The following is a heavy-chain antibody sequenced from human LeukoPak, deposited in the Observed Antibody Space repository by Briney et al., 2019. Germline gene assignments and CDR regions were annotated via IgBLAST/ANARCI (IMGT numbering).Heavy chain of an antibody. D-gene: IGHD4-17*01. Sequence: PGESLRISCKDSGYSFTSYWISWVRQMPGKGLEWMGRIDPSDSYTNYSPSFQGHVTISADKSISTAYLQWSSLKASDTAMYYCARHRGGDYGLDAFDIWDQGTMVTVSS. CDR1: GYSFTSYW. J-gene: IGHJ3*02. CDR3: ARHRGGDYGLDAFDI. CDR2: IDPSDSYT. V-gene: IGHV5-10-1*01.